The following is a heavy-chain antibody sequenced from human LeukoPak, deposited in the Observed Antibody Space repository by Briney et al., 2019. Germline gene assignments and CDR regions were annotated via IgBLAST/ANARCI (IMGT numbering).Heavy chain of an antibody. CDR3: TTYSGYSDR. Sequence: GGSLRLSCAASGVTFSNAHMSWVRQAPGKGLEWVGRIKAKTDGGTADYAAPVRGRFTMSRDDSKNMLYLQLNGLKTEDTAIYYCTTYSGYSDRWGQGTLVTVSS. CDR2: IKAKTDGGTA. D-gene: IGHD5-12*01. J-gene: IGHJ5*02. CDR1: GVTFSNAH. V-gene: IGHV3-15*01.